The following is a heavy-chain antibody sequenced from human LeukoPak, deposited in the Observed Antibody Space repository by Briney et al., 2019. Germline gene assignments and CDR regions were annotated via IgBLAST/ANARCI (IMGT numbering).Heavy chain of an antibody. CDR2: INSDGSGT. CDR3: ASHTYYYDSSGPADDALDI. D-gene: IGHD3-22*01. Sequence: PGGSLRLSCAVSGFTFSTYWMHWVRQAPGKGLVWVSRINSDGSGTSYADSVRGRFTISRDYAKNTLYLQMNSLRAEDTAVYFCASHTYYYDSSGPADDALDIWGPGTMVTVSS. V-gene: IGHV3-74*01. CDR1: GFTFSTYW. J-gene: IGHJ3*02.